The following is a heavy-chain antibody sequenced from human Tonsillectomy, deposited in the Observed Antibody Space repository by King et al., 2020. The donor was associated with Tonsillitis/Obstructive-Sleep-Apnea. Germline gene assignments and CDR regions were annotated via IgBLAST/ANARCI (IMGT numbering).Heavy chain of an antibody. CDR1: GGSFSGYY. CDR2: INHSGIT. J-gene: IGHJ5*02. Sequence: VQLQQWGAGLLKPSETLSLTCAVYGGSFSGYYWSWIRQPPGKGLEWIGEINHSGITNYNPSLKSRLTISVDTSKNQFSLKLSSVTAADTAVYYCARGEAPDCSSTSCYIWFDPWGQGTLVTVSS. CDR3: ARGEAPDCSSTSCYIWFDP. V-gene: IGHV4-34*01. D-gene: IGHD2-2*02.